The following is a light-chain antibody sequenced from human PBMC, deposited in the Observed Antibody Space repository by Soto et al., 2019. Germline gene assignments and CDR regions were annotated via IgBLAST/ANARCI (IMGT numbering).Light chain of an antibody. CDR1: SSDVGGYYY. J-gene: IGLJ1*01. Sequence: QSALTQPRSVSGSPGRSVTISCTGTSSDVGGYYYVSWCQQHPGKAHKLMIYDVSKRPSGVPIRFSGSKPGNTASLTISGLLAEDEADYYCCSYAGNYTHVFGTGTKVTVL. V-gene: IGLV2-11*01. CDR3: CSYAGNYTHV. CDR2: DVS.